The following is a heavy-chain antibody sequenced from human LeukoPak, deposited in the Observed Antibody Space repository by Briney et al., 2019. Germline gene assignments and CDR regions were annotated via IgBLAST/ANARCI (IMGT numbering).Heavy chain of an antibody. CDR1: GYTFTGYY. D-gene: IGHD5-12*01. Sequence: GASVKVSCKASGYTFTGYYMHWVRQAPGQGLEWMGWINPNSGGTNYAQKFQGRVTMTRDTSISTAYMELSRLRSDDTAVYYCARAPPSGWLHGLGAFDIWGQGTMVTVSS. J-gene: IGHJ3*02. CDR2: INPNSGGT. V-gene: IGHV1-2*02. CDR3: ARAPPSGWLHGLGAFDI.